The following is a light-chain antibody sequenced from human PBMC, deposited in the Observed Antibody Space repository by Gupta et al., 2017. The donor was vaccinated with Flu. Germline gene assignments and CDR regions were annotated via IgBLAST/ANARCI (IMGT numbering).Light chain of an antibody. J-gene: IGLJ2*01. CDR2: GDT. Sequence: QSVLTQPPSVSGAPGQGITISCTGSSSNIGAGYDVNWYQHLQGKPPKLLIYGDTNRPSGVPARFSGSKSGTSASLAITVLQAEDEADYYCQSYETRLSGYVIFGGGTKLTVL. CDR3: QSYETRLSGYVI. CDR1: SSNIGAGYD. V-gene: IGLV1-40*01.